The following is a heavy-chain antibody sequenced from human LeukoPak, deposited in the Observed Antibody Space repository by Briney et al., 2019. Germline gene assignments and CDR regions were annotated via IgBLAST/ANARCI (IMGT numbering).Heavy chain of an antibody. CDR1: GGSTSTYY. CDR3: ARGGWYYFDY. D-gene: IGHD6-19*01. Sequence: PSETLSLTCTVSGGSTSTYYWSWIRQPPGKGLEWIGYVYYSGSANYHPSLNSRVTISVDTSKNQFSLNLTSVTAADTAVYYCARGGWYYFDYCGQGTPVTVSS. V-gene: IGHV4-59*01. J-gene: IGHJ4*02. CDR2: VYYSGSA.